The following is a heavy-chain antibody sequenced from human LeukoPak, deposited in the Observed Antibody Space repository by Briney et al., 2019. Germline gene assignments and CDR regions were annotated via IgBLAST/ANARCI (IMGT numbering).Heavy chain of an antibody. J-gene: IGHJ4*02. CDR1: GGTFSSYA. D-gene: IGHD6-6*01. CDR2: IIPIFGTA. Sequence: ASVKVSCKASGGTFSSYAISWVLQAPGQGLEWMGGIIPIFGTANYAQKFQGRVTITADESTSTAYMELSSLRSEDTAVYYCATYSSSSYYFDYWGQGTLVTVSS. CDR3: ATYSSSSYYFDY. V-gene: IGHV1-69*13.